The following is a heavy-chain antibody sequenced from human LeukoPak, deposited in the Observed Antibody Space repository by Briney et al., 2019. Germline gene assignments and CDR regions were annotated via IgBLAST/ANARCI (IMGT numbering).Heavy chain of an antibody. J-gene: IGHJ3*02. CDR2: ISGSGGIT. CDR3: AKGVFYYGSVPGDAFDI. D-gene: IGHD3-10*01. CDR1: GFTFSSYA. Sequence: GSLRLSCAASGFTFSSYAMSWVRQAPGKGLEWVSAISGSGGITYYAGSVRGRFTISRDNSKNTLHLQMNSLRAEDTAVYYCAKGVFYYGSVPGDAFDIWGQGTMVTVSS. V-gene: IGHV3-23*01.